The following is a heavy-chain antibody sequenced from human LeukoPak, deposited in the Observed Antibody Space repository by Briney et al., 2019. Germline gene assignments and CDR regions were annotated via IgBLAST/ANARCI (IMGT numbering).Heavy chain of an antibody. CDR2: INPNSGGT. Sequence: ASVKVSCKASGYTFTGYYMHWVRQAPGLGLEWMGRINPNSGGTNYAQKFQGRVTMTRDTSISTAYMELSRLRSDDTAVYYCARSDAAAGTAFDIWGQGTMVTVSS. CDR3: ARSDAAAGTAFDI. CDR1: GYTFTGYY. V-gene: IGHV1-2*06. J-gene: IGHJ3*02. D-gene: IGHD6-13*01.